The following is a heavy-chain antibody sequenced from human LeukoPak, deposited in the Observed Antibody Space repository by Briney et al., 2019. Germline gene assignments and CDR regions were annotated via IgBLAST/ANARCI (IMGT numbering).Heavy chain of an antibody. Sequence: SETLSLTCTVSGGSISSYYWSWIRQPPGKGLEWIGYMYYSGSTNYNPSTNYNPSLKSRVTISVDTPKNQFSLKLSSVTAADTAVYYCARDVGATPGYFDYWGQGTLVTVSS. V-gene: IGHV4-59*01. CDR1: GGSISSYY. CDR3: ARDVGATPGYFDY. J-gene: IGHJ4*02. CDR2: MYYSGST. D-gene: IGHD1-26*01.